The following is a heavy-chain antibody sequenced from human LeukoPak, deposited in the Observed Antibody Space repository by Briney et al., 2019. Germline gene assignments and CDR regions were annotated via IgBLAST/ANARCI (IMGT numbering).Heavy chain of an antibody. J-gene: IGHJ6*03. CDR2: INHSGST. Sequence: SETLSLTCAVYGGSFSGYYWSWIRQPPGKGLEWIGEINHSGSTNYNPSLKSRVTISVDTSKNQFSLKLSSATAADTAVYYCARGPRQRTIFGYYMDVWGKGTTVTVSS. CDR3: ARGPRQRTIFGYYMDV. D-gene: IGHD3-3*01. V-gene: IGHV4-34*01. CDR1: GGSFSGYY.